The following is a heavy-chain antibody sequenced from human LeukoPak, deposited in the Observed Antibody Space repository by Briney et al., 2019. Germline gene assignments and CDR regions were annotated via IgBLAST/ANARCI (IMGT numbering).Heavy chain of an antibody. CDR1: GGSISSGSYY. V-gene: IGHV4-61*02. D-gene: IGHD3-22*01. CDR3: AKYFGYYGRYFDY. Sequence: SETLSLTCTVSGGSISSGSYYWSWIRQPAGKGLEWIGRIYTSGSTNYNPSLKSRVTISVDTSKNQFSLKLSSVAAADTAVYYCAKYFGYYGRYFDYWGQGTLVTVSS. CDR2: IYTSGST. J-gene: IGHJ4*02.